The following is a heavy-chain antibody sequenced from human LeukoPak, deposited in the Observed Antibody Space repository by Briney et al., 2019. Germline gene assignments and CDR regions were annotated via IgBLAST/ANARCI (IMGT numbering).Heavy chain of an antibody. Sequence: SETLSLTCTVSGGSISSYYWSWIRQPPGKGLEWIGYIYYSGSTNYNPSLKGRVTISVDTSKNQFSLKLSSVTAADTAVYYCARLVSSYYYYYGMDVWGQGTTVTVSS. CDR2: IYYSGST. V-gene: IGHV4-59*08. J-gene: IGHJ6*02. CDR3: ARLVSSYYYYYGMDV. CDR1: GGSISSYY. D-gene: IGHD1-26*01.